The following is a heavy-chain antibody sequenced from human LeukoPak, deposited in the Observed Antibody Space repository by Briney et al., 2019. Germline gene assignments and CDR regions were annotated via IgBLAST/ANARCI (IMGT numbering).Heavy chain of an antibody. CDR3: ARTHIAVALNWYFDL. V-gene: IGHV1-69*13. Sequence: SVKVSCKASGGTFSSYAISWVRQAPGQGLEWMGGIIPIFGTADYAQKFQGRVTITADESTSTAYMELSSLRSEDTAVYYCARTHIAVALNWYFDLWGRGTLVTVSS. CDR2: IIPIFGTA. CDR1: GGTFSSYA. D-gene: IGHD6-19*01. J-gene: IGHJ2*01.